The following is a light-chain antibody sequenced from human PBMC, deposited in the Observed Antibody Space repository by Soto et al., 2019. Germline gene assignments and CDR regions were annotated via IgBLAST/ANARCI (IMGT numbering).Light chain of an antibody. Sequence: IVLTQSPGTLSLSAGERATLNCRASQSISTISLAWYRQKPGQAPRLIIYGAFNRATGIPDRFSGGGSGTDVTITITRLQTEDVAVYYCQYYGNSPLTFGQGTKVDIK. J-gene: IGKJ1*01. CDR2: GAF. CDR3: QYYGNSPLT. V-gene: IGKV3-20*01. CDR1: QSISTIS.